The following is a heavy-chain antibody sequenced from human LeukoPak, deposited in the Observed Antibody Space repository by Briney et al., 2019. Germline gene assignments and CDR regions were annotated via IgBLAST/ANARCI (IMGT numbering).Heavy chain of an antibody. V-gene: IGHV1-46*01. CDR2: INPSDGST. Sequence: ASVKVSCKASGGTFSSYAISWVRQAPGQGLEWMGVINPSDGSTNYAQKYQDRVTMTRDTSTRTVYMQLSSLRSDDTAVYYCARGRANGDTAMDANWGQGTLVTVSS. J-gene: IGHJ4*02. CDR3: ARGRANGDTAMDAN. D-gene: IGHD5-18*01. CDR1: GGTFSSYA.